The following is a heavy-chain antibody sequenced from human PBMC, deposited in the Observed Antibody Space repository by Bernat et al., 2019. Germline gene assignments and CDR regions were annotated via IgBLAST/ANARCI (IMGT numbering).Heavy chain of an antibody. J-gene: IGHJ6*02. CDR2: ISYRGTT. D-gene: IGHD3-16*01. CDR1: GGSISNSNYY. CDR3: ASGGYVDYYNGMDV. V-gene: IGHV4-39*01. Sequence: QLQLQESGPGLVKPSETLSLTCTVSGGSISNSNYYWGWIRQPPGKGLEWIGSISYRGTTYYNPSLKSRVNISVDTSKKQFSLKLSSVTDTDTAVYYCASGGYVDYYNGMDVWGQGTTVTVSS.